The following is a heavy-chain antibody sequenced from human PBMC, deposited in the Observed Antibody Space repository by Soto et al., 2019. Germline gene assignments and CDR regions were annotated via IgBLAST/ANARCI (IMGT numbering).Heavy chain of an antibody. J-gene: IGHJ4*02. CDR3: ARGQEGVVATH. V-gene: IGHV4-34*01. D-gene: IGHD5-12*01. CDR1: GGSLSHYY. CDR2: IKGDGST. Sequence: QVQLQQWGAGLLKPSETLSLNCAVNGGSLSHYYWSWIRQPPGKGLEWIGEIKGDGSTNYCPSLKSRATISSATSNNQFSLRLYAVTAADTGVYYCARGQEGVVATHWDQGTLVTVSS.